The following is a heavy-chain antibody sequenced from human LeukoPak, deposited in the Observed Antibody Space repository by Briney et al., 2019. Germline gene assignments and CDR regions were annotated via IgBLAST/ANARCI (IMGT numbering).Heavy chain of an antibody. CDR1: GYTFTGYY. CDR2: INPNSGGT. Sequence: ASVKVSCKASGYTFTGYYMHWVRQAPGQGLEWMGWINPNSGGTNYAQKFQGRVTMTRDTSISTAYMELSRLRSDDTAVYYRARDLVGATTLFDYWGQGTLVTVSS. J-gene: IGHJ4*02. CDR3: ARDLVGATTLFDY. V-gene: IGHV1-2*02. D-gene: IGHD1-26*01.